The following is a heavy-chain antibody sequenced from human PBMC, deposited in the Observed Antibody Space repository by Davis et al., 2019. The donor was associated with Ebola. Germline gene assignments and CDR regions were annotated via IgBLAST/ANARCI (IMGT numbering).Heavy chain of an antibody. CDR3: ARHVLRFLEWSPRRGVVSRWFDP. D-gene: IGHD3-3*01. J-gene: IGHJ5*02. CDR1: GDSVSSNSAA. CDR2: TYYRSKWYN. Sequence: SETLSLTCAISGDSVSSNSAAWNWIRQSPSRGLEWLGRTYYRSKWYNDYAVSVKSRITINPDTSKNQFSLQLNSVTPEDTAVYYCARHVLRFLEWSPRRGVVSRWFDPWGQGTLVTVSS. V-gene: IGHV6-1*01.